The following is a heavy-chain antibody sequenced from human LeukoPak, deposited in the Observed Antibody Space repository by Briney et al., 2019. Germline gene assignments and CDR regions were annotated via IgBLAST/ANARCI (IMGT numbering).Heavy chain of an antibody. J-gene: IGHJ4*02. CDR1: GYTFTSYY. CDR3: AGPWWEPHEARFDY. D-gene: IGHD2-15*01. V-gene: IGHV1-46*04. Sequence: ASVKVSCTASGYTFTSYYMHWVRQAPGQGLEWMGIINPSGGSTSYAQKLQGRVTMSRDMSTSTVYMEMSSLRSEDTAVYYCAGPWWEPHEARFDYWGQGTLVTVSS. CDR2: INPSGGST.